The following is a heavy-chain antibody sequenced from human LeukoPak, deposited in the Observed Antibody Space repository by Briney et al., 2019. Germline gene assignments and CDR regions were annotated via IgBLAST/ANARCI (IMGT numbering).Heavy chain of an antibody. D-gene: IGHD3-3*01. V-gene: IGHV3-30-3*01. CDR2: ISYDGDSQ. CDR3: ARGLSAAVSITMYFYGVGV. Sequence: PGGSLRLSCAASGFTFSAYTMHWFRQAPGKGLEWVALISYDGDSQYYADSVKGRFTFSRDISKNTLYLQMDSLTVDDTAVYYCARGLSAAVSITMYFYGVGVWGQGTTVTVSS. CDR1: GFTFSAYT. J-gene: IGHJ6*02.